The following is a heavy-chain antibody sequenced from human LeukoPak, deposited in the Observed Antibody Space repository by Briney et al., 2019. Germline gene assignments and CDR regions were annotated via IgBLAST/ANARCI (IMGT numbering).Heavy chain of an antibody. J-gene: IGHJ4*02. Sequence: SETLSLTCAVSGGSISSSNWWSWVRQPPGKGLEWIGEIYHSGSTNYNPSLKSRVIISLDKSMNHFSLKLNSVTAADTATYYCASPYSVRGVIISFDSWGQGTQVTVSS. CDR1: GGSISSSNW. CDR3: ASPYSVRGVIISFDS. D-gene: IGHD3-10*02. CDR2: IYHSGST. V-gene: IGHV4-4*02.